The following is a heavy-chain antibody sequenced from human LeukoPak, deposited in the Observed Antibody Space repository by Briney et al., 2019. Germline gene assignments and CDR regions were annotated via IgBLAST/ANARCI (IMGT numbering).Heavy chain of an antibody. CDR3: ARGGAQGYCSSTSCYKAHRFDP. Sequence: PSQTLSLTCTVSGGSISSGGYYWSWIRQHAGKGLEWIGYIYYSGSTYYNPSLKSRVTISVDTSKNQFSLKLSSVTAADTAVYYCARGGAQGYCSSTSCYKAHRFDPWGQGTLVTVSS. CDR1: GGSISSGGYY. CDR2: IYYSGST. J-gene: IGHJ5*02. D-gene: IGHD2-2*01. V-gene: IGHV4-31*03.